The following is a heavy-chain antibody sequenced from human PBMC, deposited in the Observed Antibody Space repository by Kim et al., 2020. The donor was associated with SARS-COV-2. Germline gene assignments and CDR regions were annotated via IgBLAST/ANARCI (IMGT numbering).Heavy chain of an antibody. J-gene: IGHJ4*02. CDR1: GFTFSRNA. CDR3: ARDSSGWY. CDR2: ISYDGSNK. D-gene: IGHD6-19*01. Sequence: GGSLRLSCAASGFTFSRNAMHWVRQAPGKGLEWVAVISYDGSNKYYADSVKGRFTISRDNSKNTLYLQMNSLRAEDTALYYCARDSSGWYWGQGTLVTVS. V-gene: IGHV3-30*04.